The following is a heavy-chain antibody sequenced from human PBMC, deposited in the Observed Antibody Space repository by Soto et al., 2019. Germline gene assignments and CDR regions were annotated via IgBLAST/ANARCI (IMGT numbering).Heavy chain of an antibody. CDR1: GYPFPSYD. V-gene: IGHV1-8*01. J-gene: IGHJ4*02. CDR2: MNPNSGNT. CDR3: ARGNTAAAGTGVYGY. Sequence: ASVKVSCKASGYPFPSYDITWVRQATGQGLEWMGWMNPNSGNTGYAQKFQGRVTMTRNTSISTAYMELSSLRSEDTAVYYCARGNTAAAGTGVYGYWGQGTLVTVYS. D-gene: IGHD6-13*01.